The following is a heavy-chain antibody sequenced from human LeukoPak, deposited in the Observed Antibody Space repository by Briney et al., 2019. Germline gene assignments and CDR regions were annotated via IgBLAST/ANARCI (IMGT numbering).Heavy chain of an antibody. J-gene: IGHJ5*01. D-gene: IGHD6-13*01. CDR3: APLDLPPSTAAVAS. CDR1: GYTLNELS. V-gene: IGHV1-24*01. Sequence: ASVKVSCKVSGYTLNELSIHWVRQGPGKGLEWMAGFVLEDGERIYAQKFRGRVRVTEDTSTDTAYMELSSLRSEDTAVYYCAPLDLPPSTAAVASWGQGTLVTVSS. CDR2: FVLEDGER.